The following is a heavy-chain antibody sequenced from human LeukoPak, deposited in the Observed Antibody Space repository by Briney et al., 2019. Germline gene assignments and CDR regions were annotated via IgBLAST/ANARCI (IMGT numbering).Heavy chain of an antibody. J-gene: IGHJ4*02. CDR2: IYSGGST. V-gene: IGHV3-53*01. CDR1: GFTVSSNY. Sequence: PGGSLRLSCAASGFTVSSNYMSWVRPAPGKGLEWVSVIYSGGSTYYADSVKGRFTISRDNSKNTLYLQMNSLRAEDTAVYYCAREGHGSGSHWDYWGQGTLVTVSS. CDR3: AREGHGSGSHWDY. D-gene: IGHD3-10*01.